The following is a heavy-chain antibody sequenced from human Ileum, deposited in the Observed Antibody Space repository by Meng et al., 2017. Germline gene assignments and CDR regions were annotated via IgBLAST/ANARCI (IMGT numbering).Heavy chain of an antibody. J-gene: IGHJ5*02. CDR1: GFTFRDHY. V-gene: IGHV3-74*01. Sequence: EVQLVGSGGGLVQPGGSLRLSCETSGFTFRDHYMHWVRQAPGKGLEWVSRINSDGGGGTYADFVKGRFTISRDNAKNTLYLQMYSLTVDDTAIYYCVCFGGFSGFDPWGQGTLVTVSS. D-gene: IGHD3-10*01. CDR2: INSDGGGG. CDR3: VCFGGFSGFDP.